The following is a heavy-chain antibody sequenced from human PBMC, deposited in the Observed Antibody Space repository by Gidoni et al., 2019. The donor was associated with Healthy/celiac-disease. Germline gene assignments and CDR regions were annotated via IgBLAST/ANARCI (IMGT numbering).Heavy chain of an antibody. CDR2: IAYDGSNK. D-gene: IGHD3-22*01. J-gene: IGHJ4*02. CDR1: GFTFSSYG. V-gene: IGHV3-30*18. CDR3: AKEEYYYDSSGYYSDY. Sequence: QVQLVESGGGVVQPGRSLRRSCAASGFTFSSYGMHWVRQAPGKGLEWVAVIAYDGSNKYYADSVKGRFTISRDNSKNTLYLQMNSLRAEDTAVYYCAKEEYYYDSSGYYSDYWGQGTLVTVSS.